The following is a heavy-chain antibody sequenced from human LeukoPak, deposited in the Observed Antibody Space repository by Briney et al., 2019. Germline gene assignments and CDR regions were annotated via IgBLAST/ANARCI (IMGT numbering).Heavy chain of an antibody. V-gene: IGHV3-21*01. CDR2: ISSSSTYI. CDR1: GFTFRSYS. J-gene: IGHJ4*02. CDR3: ARGGSYNDY. Sequence: GGSLRLSCAASGFTFRSYSMNWVRQAPGKGLEWVSSISSSSTYIYYADSVKGRFIISRDNAKNSLYLQMNSLRAEDTAVYYCARGGSYNDYWGQGTLVTVSS. D-gene: IGHD5-24*01.